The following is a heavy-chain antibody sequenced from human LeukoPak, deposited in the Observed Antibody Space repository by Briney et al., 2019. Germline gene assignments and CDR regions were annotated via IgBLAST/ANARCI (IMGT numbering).Heavy chain of an antibody. J-gene: IGHJ3*02. V-gene: IGHV3-9*01. CDR1: GFTFNDHA. CDR3: ARASYYYDTTGLGAVDI. D-gene: IGHD3-22*01. Sequence: PGGSLRLSCAASGFTFNDHAMYWVRQAPGKGLEWVSGINWNSDNIGYADSVGGRFTISRDDAKNSLFLQMNSLRVEDTALYYCARASYYYDTTGLGAVDIWGQGTMVTVSS. CDR2: INWNSDNI.